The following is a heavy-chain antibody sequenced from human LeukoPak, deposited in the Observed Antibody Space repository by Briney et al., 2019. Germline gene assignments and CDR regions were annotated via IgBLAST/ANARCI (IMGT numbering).Heavy chain of an antibody. D-gene: IGHD3-22*01. V-gene: IGHV3-23*01. Sequence: GGSLRLSCAASGFTFSSYAMSWVRQAPGKGLEWVSAISGSGGSTYYADSVEGRFTISRDNSKNTLYLQMNSLRAEDTAVYYCAAYYYDSSGYWNWGQGTLVTVSS. CDR3: AAYYYDSSGYWN. J-gene: IGHJ4*02. CDR2: ISGSGGST. CDR1: GFTFSSYA.